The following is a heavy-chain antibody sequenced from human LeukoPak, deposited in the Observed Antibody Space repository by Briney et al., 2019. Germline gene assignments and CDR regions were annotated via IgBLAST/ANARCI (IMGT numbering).Heavy chain of an antibody. CDR1: GDSISSYY. J-gene: IGHJ5*02. Sequence: SETLSLTCTVSGDSISSYYWSWIRQPPGKGLEWIGYIYYSGSTNYNPSLKSRVTISVDTSKNQFSLKLSSVTAADTAVYYCARERYDFWSGYLNWFDPWGQGTLVTVSS. V-gene: IGHV4-59*01. D-gene: IGHD3-3*01. CDR2: IYYSGST. CDR3: ARERYDFWSGYLNWFDP.